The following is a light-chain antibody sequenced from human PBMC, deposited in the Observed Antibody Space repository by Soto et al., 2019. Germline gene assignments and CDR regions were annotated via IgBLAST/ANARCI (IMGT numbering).Light chain of an antibody. J-gene: IGLJ2*01. CDR3: QTWGSGIGV. CDR2: LNSDGSH. CDR1: SGHSNYA. V-gene: IGLV4-69*01. Sequence: QLVLTQSPSASASLGASVKLTCTLSSGHSNYAIAWHQQQSEKGPRYLMKLNSDGSHSKGDGIPDRFSGSSSGAERYLTISRLQSEDDADYYCQTWGSGIGVFGGGTKLTVL.